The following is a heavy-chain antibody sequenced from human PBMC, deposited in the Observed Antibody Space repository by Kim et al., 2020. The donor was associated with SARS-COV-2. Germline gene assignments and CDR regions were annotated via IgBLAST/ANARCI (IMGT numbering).Heavy chain of an antibody. CDR2: LNEDGSEK. D-gene: IGHD5-12*01. V-gene: IGHV3-7*01. CDR1: GFNFREYW. CDR3: ARGGSYSFEY. J-gene: IGHJ4*02. Sequence: GGSLRLSCAASGFNFREYWMRWVRQSPGKGLEWVADLNEDGSEKFYMDSVRGRFTISRDNAKNSLFLQMNSLRAEDAALDYCARGGSYSFEYWGQGSLVT.